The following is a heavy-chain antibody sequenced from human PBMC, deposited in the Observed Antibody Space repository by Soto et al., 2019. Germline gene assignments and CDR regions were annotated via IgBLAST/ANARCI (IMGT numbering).Heavy chain of an antibody. J-gene: IGHJ4*02. D-gene: IGHD3-3*02. V-gene: IGHV3-23*01. CDR2: ISGSCGST. CDR3: AKAFLEWLFWGY. Sequence: EVQLLESGGGLVQPGGSLRLSCAASGFTFSSYAMSWVRQAPGKGLEWVSAISGSCGSTYYAGSVKGRFTFSRDNYKNTLYLEMNSLRAEDTDVYYCAKAFLEWLFWGYWGQGTPVTVSS. CDR1: GFTFSSYA.